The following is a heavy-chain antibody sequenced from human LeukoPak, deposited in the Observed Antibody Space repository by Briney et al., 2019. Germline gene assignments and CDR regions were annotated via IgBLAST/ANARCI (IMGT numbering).Heavy chain of an antibody. D-gene: IGHD6-19*01. CDR1: GFTFSSYS. J-gene: IGHJ4*02. CDR3: ARPGIAVAGEFFDY. Sequence: GSLRLSCAASGFTFSSYSMNWVRQAPGKGLEWVSFIRSSSSYIYYADSVKGRFTISRDNAKNSLYLQMNSLRAEDTAVYYCARPGIAVAGEFFDYWGQGTLVTVSS. V-gene: IGHV3-21*01. CDR2: IRSSSSYI.